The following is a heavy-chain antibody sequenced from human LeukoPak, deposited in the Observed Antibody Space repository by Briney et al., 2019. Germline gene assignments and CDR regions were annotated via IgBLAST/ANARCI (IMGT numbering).Heavy chain of an antibody. Sequence: ASVKVSCKASGYTFTSYYMHWVRQAPGQGLEWMGIINPSGGSTSYAQKSQGRVTMTRDTSTSTVYMELSSLRSEDTAVYYCAREVVHYYDSSGGSDYWGQGTLVTVSS. V-gene: IGHV1-46*01. CDR3: AREVVHYYDSSGGSDY. J-gene: IGHJ4*02. CDR2: INPSGGST. CDR1: GYTFTSYY. D-gene: IGHD3-22*01.